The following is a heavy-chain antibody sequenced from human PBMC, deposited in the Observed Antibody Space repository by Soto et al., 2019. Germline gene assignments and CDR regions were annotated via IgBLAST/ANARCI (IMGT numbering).Heavy chain of an antibody. CDR3: ARGLVIRPYYYHGMDV. J-gene: IGHJ6*01. CDR1: GGSISSGDHF. D-gene: IGHD3-9*01. V-gene: IGHV4-30-4*01. CDR2: ISSIGST. Sequence: QVQLQESGPGLVKPSQTLSLTCTVSGGSISSGDHFWSWIRQSPGKGLEWIGYISSIGSTYYNPSLKSRVSVSRDTSKNQFSLKLSSVTTTDTAVYYCARGLVIRPYYYHGMDVW.